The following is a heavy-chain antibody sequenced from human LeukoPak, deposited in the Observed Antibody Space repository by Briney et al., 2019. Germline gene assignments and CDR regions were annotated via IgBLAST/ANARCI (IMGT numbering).Heavy chain of an antibody. D-gene: IGHD3-10*01. V-gene: IGHV3-11*06. J-gene: IGHJ4*02. CDR2: ISSSSSYT. CDR1: GFTFSDYY. Sequence: GSLRLSCAASGFTFSDYYMSWIRQAPGKGLEWVSYISSSSSYTNYADSVKGRFTISRDNAKNSLYLQMNSLRAEDTAVYYCARVPLGYGSGSYVDYWGQGTLVTVSS. CDR3: ARVPLGYGSGSYVDY.